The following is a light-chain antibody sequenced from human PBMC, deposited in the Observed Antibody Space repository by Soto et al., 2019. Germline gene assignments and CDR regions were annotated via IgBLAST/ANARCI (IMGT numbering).Light chain of an antibody. J-gene: IGKJ5*01. CDR1: QSVSSY. CDR3: QQRSNWPTT. Sequence: SVLTQSPATLSLSPGERPTLSCRASQSVSSYLAWYQQKPGQAPRLLIYDASKRATGIPARFSGSGSGTDFTLTISSLEPEDFVVYYCQQRSNWPTTFGQGTRLEIK. CDR2: DAS. V-gene: IGKV3-11*01.